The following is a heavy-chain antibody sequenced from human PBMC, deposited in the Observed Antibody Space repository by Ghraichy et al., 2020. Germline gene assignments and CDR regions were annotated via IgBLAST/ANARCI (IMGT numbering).Heavy chain of an antibody. V-gene: IGHV3-7*01. CDR2: IKQDGSEK. D-gene: IGHD5-18*01. CDR3: ARAGYSYGSVPPFYAFDI. Sequence: GGSLRLSCAASGFTFSSYWMSWVRQAPGKGLEWVANIKQDGSEKYYVDSVKGRFTISRDNAKNSLYLQMNSLRAEDTAVYYCARAGYSYGSVPPFYAFDIWGQGTMVTVPS. CDR1: GFTFSSYW. J-gene: IGHJ3*02.